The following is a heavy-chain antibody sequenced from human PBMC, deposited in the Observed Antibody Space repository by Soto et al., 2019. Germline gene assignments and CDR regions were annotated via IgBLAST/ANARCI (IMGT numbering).Heavy chain of an antibody. Sequence: QVQLPESGPGLVKPSQTLSLTCTFSGGSISSCAYYWSWIRQPPGKVLEWIGYIYYSGSTYYNPSLKGRVTISVGTSENQFGLKMSSVTAADTAVYYGARGEQQLVPGTNWFDPCGQGTLVTVSS. CDR1: GGSISSCAYY. J-gene: IGHJ5*02. CDR3: ARGEQQLVPGTNWFDP. V-gene: IGHV4-30-4*01. D-gene: IGHD6-13*01. CDR2: IYYSGST.